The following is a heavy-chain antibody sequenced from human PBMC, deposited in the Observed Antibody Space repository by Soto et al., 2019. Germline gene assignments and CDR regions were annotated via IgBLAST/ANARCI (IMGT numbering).Heavy chain of an antibody. CDR1: GYIFTGYY. Sequence: QVQLVQSGAEVKKPGASVKVSCKASGYIFTGYYMHWVRQAPGQGLEWMGWINPNSGGTNYAQKFQGRVTMTRDTSISTAYMELSRLRSDDTAVYYCARAHRGSTPIATVTRGFDYWGQGTLVTVSS. D-gene: IGHD4-17*01. CDR3: ARAHRGSTPIATVTRGFDY. V-gene: IGHV1-2*02. CDR2: INPNSGGT. J-gene: IGHJ4*02.